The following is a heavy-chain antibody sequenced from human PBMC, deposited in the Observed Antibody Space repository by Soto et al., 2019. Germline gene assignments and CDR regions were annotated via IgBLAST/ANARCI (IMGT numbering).Heavy chain of an antibody. D-gene: IGHD3-9*01. Sequence: EVQLLESGGGSVQPGGALRLSYVASGFTFSTYAMSWVRQAPGKGLEWVSGIGGLSGGTDYADSVKGRLTISRDNSKNTLYLQMNSLRAEDTAVYFCAKVSILTESYHYYAMDVWGQGTTVTVSS. CDR1: GFTFSTYA. CDR2: IGGLSGGT. CDR3: AKVSILTESYHYYAMDV. V-gene: IGHV3-23*01. J-gene: IGHJ6*02.